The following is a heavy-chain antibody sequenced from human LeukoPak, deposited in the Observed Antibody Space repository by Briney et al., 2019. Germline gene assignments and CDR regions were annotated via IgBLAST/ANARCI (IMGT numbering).Heavy chain of an antibody. CDR3: ARAIAGTTEY. D-gene: IGHD1-20*01. V-gene: IGHV3-30*02. CDR1: GFTFSNYG. J-gene: IGHJ4*02. CDR2: IRYDGSNK. Sequence: GGSLRLSCAVSGFTFSNYGMHWVRQAPGKGLEWVAFIRYDGSNKYYADSVKGRFTISKDNSKNTLYLQMNSLRPEDTAVYYCARAIAGTTEYWGQGTLVTVSS.